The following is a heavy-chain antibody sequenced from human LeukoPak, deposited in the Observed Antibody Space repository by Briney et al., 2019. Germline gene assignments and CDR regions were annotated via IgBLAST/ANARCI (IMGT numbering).Heavy chain of an antibody. Sequence: SQTLSLTCAVSGGSISSGGYSWSWIRQPPGKGLEWIGYIYYSGSTYYNPSLKSRVTISLDTSKNQFSLKMSSVTAADTAVYYCAREPLNSRTPYWYFDLWGRGTLVTVSS. V-gene: IGHV4-30-4*07. CDR1: GGSISSGGYS. D-gene: IGHD1-1*01. CDR3: AREPLNSRTPYWYFDL. CDR2: IYYSGST. J-gene: IGHJ2*01.